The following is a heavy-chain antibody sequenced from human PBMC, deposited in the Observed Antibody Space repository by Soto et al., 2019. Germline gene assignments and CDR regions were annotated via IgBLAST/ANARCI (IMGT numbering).Heavy chain of an antibody. J-gene: IGHJ6*02. CDR2: IDWDDDK. CDR3: ARIRDYYYDSSGYPYGMDV. D-gene: IGHD3-22*01. V-gene: IGHV2-70*20. CDR1: GVSLSTSGMC. Sequence: SGPPLVNPTQTLTLTCTFSGVSLSTSGMCVSCVRQPPGKALEWLALIDWDDDKYYSTSLKTRLTISKDTSKNQVVLTMTNMDPVDTATYYCARIRDYYYDSSGYPYGMDVWGQGTTVTVSS.